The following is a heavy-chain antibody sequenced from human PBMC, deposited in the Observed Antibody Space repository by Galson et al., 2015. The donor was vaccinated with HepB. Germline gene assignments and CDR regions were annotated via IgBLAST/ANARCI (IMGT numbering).Heavy chain of an antibody. Sequence: SVKVSCKASGYTFTSYGISWVRQAPGQGLEWMGWISAYNGNTNYAQKLRGRVTMTTDTSTSTAYMELRSLRSDDTAVYYCARVEGRYCSSTSCYYYYGMDVWGQGTTVTVSS. CDR3: ARVEGRYCSSTSCYYYYGMDV. J-gene: IGHJ6*02. CDR1: GYTFTSYG. CDR2: ISAYNGNT. V-gene: IGHV1-18*04. D-gene: IGHD2-2*01.